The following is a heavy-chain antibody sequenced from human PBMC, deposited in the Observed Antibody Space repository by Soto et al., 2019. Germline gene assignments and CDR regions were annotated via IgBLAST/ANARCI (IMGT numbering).Heavy chain of an antibody. CDR2: IERDDDDK. D-gene: IGHD1-20*01. Sequence: SGPTLVNPTETLTVTCTFSVFSLTSPGMCVSWIRQSPGKALEWLALIERDDDDKYYSTSLKTRLTISKDTRKNQVVLTMANMDPADTATYYCARSIRGPRRFNGMDVWGQGTTVTVS. CDR3: ARSIRGPRRFNGMDV. CDR1: VFSLTSPGMC. J-gene: IGHJ6*02. V-gene: IGHV2-70*13.